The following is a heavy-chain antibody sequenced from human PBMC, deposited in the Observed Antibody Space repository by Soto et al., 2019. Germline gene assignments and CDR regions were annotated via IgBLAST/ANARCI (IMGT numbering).Heavy chain of an antibody. Sequence: HVQLVESGGGLVKPGESLRLSCAVSGFNFSDYYMSWIRQAPGKGLEWISYISRSGSTIYYADSVKGRFTISRDNAKKSLYLQMNSLRVEDTAVYYCARKDIAYQMFSDYWGQGTLVTVSS. CDR1: GFNFSDYY. CDR2: ISRSGSTI. J-gene: IGHJ4*02. D-gene: IGHD3-16*01. V-gene: IGHV3-11*01. CDR3: ARKDIAYQMFSDY.